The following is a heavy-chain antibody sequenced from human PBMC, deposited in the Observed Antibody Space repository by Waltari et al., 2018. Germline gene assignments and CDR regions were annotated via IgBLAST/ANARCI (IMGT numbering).Heavy chain of an antibody. Sequence: QVQLVQSGAEVQKPGASVKVSCKASGYTFTSYYFHWMRQAPGQGLGWMGMINPNGGRTTYAHKFQGRVTITRDTSSSKVYMELRSLGSDDTALYYCARAGGNWGRSSATLDYWGQATLLTVSS. CDR3: ARAGGNWGRSSATLDY. J-gene: IGHJ4*02. CDR1: GYTFTSYY. V-gene: IGHV1-46*01. CDR2: INPNGGRT. D-gene: IGHD3-16*01.